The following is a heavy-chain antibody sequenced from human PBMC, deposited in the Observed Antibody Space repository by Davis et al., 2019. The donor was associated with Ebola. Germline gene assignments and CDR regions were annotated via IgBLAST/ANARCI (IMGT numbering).Heavy chain of an antibody. J-gene: IGHJ4*02. D-gene: IGHD3-3*01. CDR2: INWNGGST. Sequence: PGGSLRLSCAASGFTFDDFGLSWVRLTPGKGLEWVSGINWNGGSTSYADSVKGRFTISRDNAKNSLYLQMNSLRAEDTALYYCARDRRGEWFPDYWGQGTLVTVSS. CDR1: GFTFDDFG. CDR3: ARDRRGEWFPDY. V-gene: IGHV3-20*04.